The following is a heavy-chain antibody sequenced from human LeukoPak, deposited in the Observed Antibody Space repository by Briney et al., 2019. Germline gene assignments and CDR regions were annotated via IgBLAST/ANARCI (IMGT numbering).Heavy chain of an antibody. V-gene: IGHV4-39*01. CDR1: GGSISSSSYY. Sequence: SETLSLTCTVSGGSISSSSYYWGWLRQPPGKGLEWIGSIYYSGSTYYNPSLKSRVTISVDTSKNQFSLKLSSVTAADTAVYYCARHVIAAAGSYYFDYWGQGTLVTVSS. D-gene: IGHD6-13*01. CDR2: IYYSGST. J-gene: IGHJ4*02. CDR3: ARHVIAAAGSYYFDY.